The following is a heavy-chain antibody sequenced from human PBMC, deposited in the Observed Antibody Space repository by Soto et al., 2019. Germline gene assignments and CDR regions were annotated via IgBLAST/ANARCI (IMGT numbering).Heavy chain of an antibody. J-gene: IGHJ6*02. CDR2: MYNTGST. CDR1: GGSISSYY. CDR3: ARDLWGYCGADCYPLDV. Sequence: QVRLQESGPGLVKPSETLSLTCTVSGGSISSYYWSWIRQPPGKGPEWIGYMYNTGSTIYNPSLKRRVTISVDTSKNQFSLKLNSVTAADTAVYYCARDLWGYCGADCYPLDVWGQGTMVTVSS. V-gene: IGHV4-59*01. D-gene: IGHD2-21*02.